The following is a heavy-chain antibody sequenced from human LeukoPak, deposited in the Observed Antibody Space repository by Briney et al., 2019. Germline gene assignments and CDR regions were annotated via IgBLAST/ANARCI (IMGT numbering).Heavy chain of an antibody. D-gene: IGHD3-22*01. CDR2: ISYDGSNK. CDR1: GXTFSSYG. CDR3: AKAPYYDSSGYSREIYYYYAMDV. V-gene: IGHV3-30*18. Sequence: PGGSLRLSCAASGXTFSSYGVHWVRQAPGKGREWVAVISYDGSNKYYADSVKGRFTISRDNSKNTLYLQMNSLRAEDTAVYYCAKAPYYDSSGYSREIYYYYAMDVWGQGTTVTVSS. J-gene: IGHJ6*02.